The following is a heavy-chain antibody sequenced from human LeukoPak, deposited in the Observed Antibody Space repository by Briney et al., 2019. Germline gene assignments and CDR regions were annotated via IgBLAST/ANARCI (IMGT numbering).Heavy chain of an antibody. CDR1: GGSNSSYY. Sequence: PSETLSLTCTVSGGSNSSYYWSWIRQPPGKGLEWIGYIYYSGSTNYNPSLKSRVTISVDTSKNQFSLKLSSVTAADTAVYYCASSYYGPSSGYFDYWGQGTLVTVSS. J-gene: IGHJ4*02. CDR2: IYYSGST. CDR3: ASSYYGPSSGYFDY. D-gene: IGHD3-10*01. V-gene: IGHV4-59*01.